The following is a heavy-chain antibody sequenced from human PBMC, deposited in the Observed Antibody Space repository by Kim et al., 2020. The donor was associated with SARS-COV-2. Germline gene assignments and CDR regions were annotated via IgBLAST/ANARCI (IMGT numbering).Heavy chain of an antibody. V-gene: IGHV1-69*13. Sequence: SVKVSCKASGGTFSSYAISWVRQAPGQGLEWMGGIIPIFGTANHAQKFQGRVTITADESTSTAYMELSSLRSEDTAVYYCARARTRGSGARTYYYYGMDVWGQGTTVTVSS. CDR2: IIPIFGTA. D-gene: IGHD3-10*01. CDR3: ARARTRGSGARTYYYYGMDV. CDR1: GGTFSSYA. J-gene: IGHJ6*02.